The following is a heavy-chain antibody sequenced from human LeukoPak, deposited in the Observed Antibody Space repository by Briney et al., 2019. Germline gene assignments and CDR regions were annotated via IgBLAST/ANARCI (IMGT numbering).Heavy chain of an antibody. Sequence: GGSLRLSCAASGFTFSSYWMSWVRQAPGKGLEWVANIKQDGSEKYYVDSVKGRFTISRDNSKNTLYLQMNSLRAEDTAVYYCAREGIAARPFDNWGQGTLVTVSS. D-gene: IGHD6-6*01. CDR1: GFTFSSYW. J-gene: IGHJ4*02. V-gene: IGHV3-7*01. CDR3: AREGIAARPFDN. CDR2: IKQDGSEK.